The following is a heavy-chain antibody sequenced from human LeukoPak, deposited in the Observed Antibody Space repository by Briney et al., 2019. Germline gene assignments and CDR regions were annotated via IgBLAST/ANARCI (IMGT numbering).Heavy chain of an antibody. J-gene: IGHJ4*02. CDR3: SRESGPFCPFGY. Sequence: SETLSLTCGVSGGSTSGTNWWSWVRQPPGQGLEWIGEISLAGQTNYNPSLNGRVTMSLDKSSNQLSLHLTSVTAADTATYFCSRESGPFCPFGYWGQGTLVIVSS. CDR1: GGSTSGTNW. V-gene: IGHV4/OR15-8*02. D-gene: IGHD1-26*01. CDR2: ISLAGQT.